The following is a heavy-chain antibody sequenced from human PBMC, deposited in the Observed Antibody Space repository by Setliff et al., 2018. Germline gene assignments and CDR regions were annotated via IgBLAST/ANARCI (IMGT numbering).Heavy chain of an antibody. CDR2: IKQDGSEK. V-gene: IGHV3-7*03. J-gene: IGHJ6*03. CDR3: ARVAYSYGRYYYYYYMDV. CDR1: GFTFSSYW. Sequence: GGSLRLSCAASGFTFSSYWMSWVRQAPGKGLEWVDNIKQDGSEKYYVDSVKGRFTISRDNAKNSLYLQMNSLRAEDTAVYYCARVAYSYGRYYYYYYMDVWGKGTTVTVSS. D-gene: IGHD5-18*01.